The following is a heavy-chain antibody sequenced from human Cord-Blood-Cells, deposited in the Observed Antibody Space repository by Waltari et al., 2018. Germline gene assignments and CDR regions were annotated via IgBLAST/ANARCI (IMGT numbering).Heavy chain of an antibody. CDR2: IYHSGST. D-gene: IGHD1-26*01. J-gene: IGHJ3*02. Sequence: QVQLQESGPGLVKPSETLSLTCPVSGYSISRGYYWGWIRQPPGKGLEWIGSIYHSGSTYYNPSLKSRVTISVDTSKNQFSLKLSSVTAADTAVYYCARHYAFDIWGQGTMVTVSS. CDR3: ARHYAFDI. V-gene: IGHV4-38-2*01. CDR1: GYSISRGYY.